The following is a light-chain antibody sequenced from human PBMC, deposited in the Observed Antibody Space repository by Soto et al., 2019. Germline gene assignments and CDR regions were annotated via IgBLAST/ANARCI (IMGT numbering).Light chain of an antibody. Sequence: QSVLTQPASVSGSLGQSITISCTGTSSDVGGYNYVSWYQQHPGKAPKVIIYEVSNRPSGVSNRFFGSKSGNTASLTISGLQPGDEADYYCSSYTSISTYVFGTGTKVTVL. CDR2: EVS. V-gene: IGLV2-14*01. CDR1: SSDVGGYNY. J-gene: IGLJ1*01. CDR3: SSYTSISTYV.